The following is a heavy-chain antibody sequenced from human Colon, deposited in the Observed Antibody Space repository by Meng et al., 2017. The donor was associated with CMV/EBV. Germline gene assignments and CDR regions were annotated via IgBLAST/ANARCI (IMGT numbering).Heavy chain of an antibody. CDR1: GFSVRTNY. D-gene: IGHD2-21*02. CDR2: IYDTGRT. J-gene: IGHJ5*01. CDR3: ARNRLECGGDCYFADS. Sequence: GESLKISCAASGFSVRTNYISWVRQRPGQGLEWLSVIYDTGRTYYADSVKGRFTVSRDESKNTVFLQMNNLRAEDTAVYYCARNRLECGGDCYFADSWDQGTLVTVSS. V-gene: IGHV3-66*01.